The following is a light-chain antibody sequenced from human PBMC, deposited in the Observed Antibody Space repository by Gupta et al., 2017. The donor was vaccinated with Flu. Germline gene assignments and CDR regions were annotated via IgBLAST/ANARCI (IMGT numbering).Light chain of an antibody. CDR3: SSYTSSRTNV. Sequence: QQHPDKAPKLMIYDVTNRPSGVSNRFSGSKSGNTASLIISGLQAEDEADYYCSSYTSSRTNVFGTGTKVTVL. CDR2: DVT. J-gene: IGLJ1*01. V-gene: IGLV2-14*04.